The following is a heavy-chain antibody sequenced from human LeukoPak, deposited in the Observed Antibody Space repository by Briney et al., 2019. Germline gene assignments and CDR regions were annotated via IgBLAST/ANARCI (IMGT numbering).Heavy chain of an antibody. D-gene: IGHD3-3*01. CDR1: GFTFSSYG. V-gene: IGHV3-33*01. Sequence: PGGSLRLSCAASGFTFSSYGMHWVRQAPGKGLEWVAVIWYDGSNKYYADSVKGRFTISRDNSKNTLYLQVNSLRAEDTAVYYCAREYYDFWSGYSHYYYGMDVWGQGTTVTVSS. CDR2: IWYDGSNK. CDR3: AREYYDFWSGYSHYYYGMDV. J-gene: IGHJ6*02.